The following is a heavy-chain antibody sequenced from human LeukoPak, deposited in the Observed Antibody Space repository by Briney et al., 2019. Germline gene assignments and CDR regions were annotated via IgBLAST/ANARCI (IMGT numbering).Heavy chain of an antibody. CDR2: IYYSGST. CDR3: AKALTPSSWFDP. Sequence: SETLSLTCTVSSGSISSYYWSWIRQPPGEGLEWIGYIYYSGSTNYTPSLKNRVTILVDTSKNQFSLRLSSVTAADTAVYYCAKALTPSSWFDPWGQGTLVTVSS. V-gene: IGHV4-59*01. J-gene: IGHJ5*02. D-gene: IGHD3-9*01. CDR1: SGSISSYY.